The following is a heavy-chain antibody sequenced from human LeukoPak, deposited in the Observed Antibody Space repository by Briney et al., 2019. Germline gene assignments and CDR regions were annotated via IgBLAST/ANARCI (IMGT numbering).Heavy chain of an antibody. J-gene: IGHJ4*02. CDR3: ARGAYGDPTSFDY. CDR1: GGSISSSNW. CDR2: IYHSGST. Sequence: SGTLSLTCAVSGGSISSSNWWSWVRQPPGKGLEWIGEIYHSGSTNYSPSLKSRVTISVDTSKNQFSLKLSSVTAADTAVYYCARGAYGDPTSFDYWGQGTPVTVSS. D-gene: IGHD4-17*01. V-gene: IGHV4-4*02.